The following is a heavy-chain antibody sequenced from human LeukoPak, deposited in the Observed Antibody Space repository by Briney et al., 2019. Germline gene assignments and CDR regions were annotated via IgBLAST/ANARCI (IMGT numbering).Heavy chain of an antibody. Sequence: ASVKVSCKASGYTFTGYYMHWVRQAPGQGLEWMGWINPNSGGTNYAQKLQGRVTMTTDTSTSTAYMELRSLRSDDTAVYYCARHSSWSGWFDPWGQGTLVTVSS. J-gene: IGHJ5*02. CDR3: ARHSSWSGWFDP. V-gene: IGHV1-2*02. CDR2: INPNSGGT. D-gene: IGHD6-13*01. CDR1: GYTFTGYY.